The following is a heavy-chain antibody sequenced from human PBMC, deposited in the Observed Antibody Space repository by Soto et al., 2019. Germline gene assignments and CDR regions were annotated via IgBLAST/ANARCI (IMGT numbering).Heavy chain of an antibody. D-gene: IGHD2-2*01. Sequence: ASVKVSCKTSGYTFSNYGITWVRQAPGQPLEWLGWISLYSDGTNYAQKFQGRVSMTTDTSSTTAYMELRSLRSDDTAVYYCARVVPGAEAWFGPWGQGTLVTVSS. CDR2: ISLYSDGT. CDR3: ARVVPGAEAWFGP. J-gene: IGHJ5*02. CDR1: GYTFSNYG. V-gene: IGHV1-18*01.